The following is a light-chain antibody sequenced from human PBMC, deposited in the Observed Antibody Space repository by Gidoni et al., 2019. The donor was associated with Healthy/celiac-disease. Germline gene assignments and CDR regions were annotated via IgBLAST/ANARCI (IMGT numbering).Light chain of an antibody. CDR2: AAS. CDR3: QQSYSTPLT. V-gene: IGKV1-39*01. Sequence: DIQITQSPSSLSASVGDRVTITFRASQSISSYLNWYQQKPGKAPKLLIYAASSLQSGVPSRFSGSGSGKDFTLTISSLQPEDFETYYCQQSYSTPLTFGGGTKVEIK. CDR1: QSISSY. J-gene: IGKJ4*01.